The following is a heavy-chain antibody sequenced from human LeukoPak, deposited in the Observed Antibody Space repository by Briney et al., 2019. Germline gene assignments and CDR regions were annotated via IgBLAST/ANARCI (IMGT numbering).Heavy chain of an antibody. J-gene: IGHJ4*02. V-gene: IGHV4-61*02. CDR2: IYTSGST. CDR1: GGSISSGSYY. CDR3: ARAGGNSECFDY. Sequence: SQTLSLTCTVSGGSISSGSYYWSWIRQPAGKGLEWIGRIYTSGSTNYNPSLKSRVTISVDRSKNQFSLKLSSVTAADTAVYYCARAGGNSECFDYWGQGTLVTVSS. D-gene: IGHD4-23*01.